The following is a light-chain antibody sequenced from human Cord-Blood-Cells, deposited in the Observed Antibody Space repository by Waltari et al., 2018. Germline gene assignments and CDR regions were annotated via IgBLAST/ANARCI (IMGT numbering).Light chain of an antibody. V-gene: IGKV1-39*01. CDR2: AAS. CDR3: QQSYSTTWT. J-gene: IGKJ1*01. CDR1: QSISSY. Sequence: DIQMTQSPSSLSASVGDRVTITCRASQSISSYLNWYQQKPGKAPKLLISAASSLQSGVPSRFSGSGSGTDLTRTISSLQPKDFSTYYCQQSYSTTWTFGQGTKVGIK.